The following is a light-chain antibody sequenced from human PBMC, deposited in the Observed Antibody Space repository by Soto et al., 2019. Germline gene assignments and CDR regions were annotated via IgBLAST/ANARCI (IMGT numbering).Light chain of an antibody. J-gene: IGLJ2*01. V-gene: IGLV2-14*01. CDR1: SSDVGGYNF. CDR2: EVT. CDR3: SAYTSRSTLV. Sequence: QSALTQPASVSGSPGQSITISCTGTSSDVGGYNFVSWYQQHPGKAPKLIIYEVTHRPSGVSNRFSGSKSGNTASLTISGLQAEDEADYYCSAYTSRSTLVFGGGTKVTVL.